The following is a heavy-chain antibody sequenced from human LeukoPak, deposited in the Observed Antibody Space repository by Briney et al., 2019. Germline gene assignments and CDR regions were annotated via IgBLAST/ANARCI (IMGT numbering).Heavy chain of an antibody. J-gene: IGHJ5*02. Sequence: GASVKVSCKVSGYTLTELSMHWVRQAPGKGLEWMGGIIPISGTANYAQKVQGRVTITTDESTTTAYMELSSLRSEDTAVYYCARARSPSSGYLLRDHNWFDPWGQGTLVTVSS. CDR3: ARARSPSSGYLLRDHNWFDP. CDR1: GYTLTELS. V-gene: IGHV1-69*05. D-gene: IGHD3-22*01. CDR2: IIPISGTA.